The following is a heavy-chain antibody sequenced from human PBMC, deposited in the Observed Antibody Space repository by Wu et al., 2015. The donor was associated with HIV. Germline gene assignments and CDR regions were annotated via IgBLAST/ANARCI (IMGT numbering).Heavy chain of an antibody. CDR1: GSTLNAYA. CDR3: ARDPVYSSGLVPSFFDY. V-gene: IGHV1-69*13. CDR2: FIPLFDTA. J-gene: IGHJ4*02. D-gene: IGHD6-19*01. Sequence: QVQLVQSEAEVKKPGSSVKVSCKSSGSTLNAYAFSWVRQAPGQGLEWMGRFIPLFDTANYAQKFQGRVTITANESTSTAYMELSTLRSEDTAMYYCARDPVYSSGLVPSFFDYWGQGTLVTVSS.